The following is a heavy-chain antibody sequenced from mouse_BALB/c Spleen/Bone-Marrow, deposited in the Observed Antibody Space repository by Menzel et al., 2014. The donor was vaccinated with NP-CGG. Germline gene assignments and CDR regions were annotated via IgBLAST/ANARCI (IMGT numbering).Heavy chain of an antibody. CDR2: IDPANGNT. CDR3: AEYGGLRYAMDY. Sequence: VQLQQSGAELVKPGASVKLSCTASGFNIKDTYMHWVKQRPEQGLEWVGRIDPANGNTKYDPKFQGKATITADTSSNTAYLQLSSLTSEDTAVYYCAEYGGLRYAMDYWGQGTSVTVSS. J-gene: IGHJ4*01. D-gene: IGHD2-4*01. CDR1: GFNIKDTY. V-gene: IGHV14-3*02.